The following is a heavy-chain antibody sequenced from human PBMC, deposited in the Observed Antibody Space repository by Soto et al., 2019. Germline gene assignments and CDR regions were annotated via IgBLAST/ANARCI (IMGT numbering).Heavy chain of an antibody. D-gene: IGHD6-19*01. CDR1: GYTFTSFA. J-gene: IGHJ4*02. CDR3: ARDGAVAGDSNFDY. V-gene: IGHV1-3*01. Sequence: ASVKVSCKASGYTFTSFAIHWVRQAPGQGLEWMGWINAGNGNIKHSQKFQHRVTITRDTAASTAYMELSSLRFEDTAVYYCARDGAVAGDSNFDYWGQGXLVTVHS. CDR2: INAGNGNI.